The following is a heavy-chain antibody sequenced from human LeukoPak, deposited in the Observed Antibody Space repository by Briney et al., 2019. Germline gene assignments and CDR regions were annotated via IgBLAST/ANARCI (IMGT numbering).Heavy chain of an antibody. D-gene: IGHD4-17*01. CDR2: VNPSGGFT. CDR3: SRETSVTTIDAFDI. Sequence: ASVKVSCKASGYTFTSYYIHWVRQAPGQGLEWVGIVNPSGGFTNYAQKFQGRVAMASDTSTSTVYVELSSLRSEDTAVYYCSRETSVTTIDAFDIWGQGTVVIVSS. V-gene: IGHV1-46*01. J-gene: IGHJ3*02. CDR1: GYTFTSYY.